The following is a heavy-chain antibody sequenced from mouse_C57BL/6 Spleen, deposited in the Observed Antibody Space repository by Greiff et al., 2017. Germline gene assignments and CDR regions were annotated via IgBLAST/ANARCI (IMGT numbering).Heavy chain of an antibody. J-gene: IGHJ4*01. CDR2: ISDGGSYT. CDR1: GFTFRSYA. CDR3: AAEEEYEVYPVGAMDY. Sequence: EVQLVESGGGLVKPGGSLKLSCAASGFTFRSYALSWVSQTPETRLEWVANISDGGSYTDYPDNVKGRFTISRDNAKNNLYLQMSHLKSEDTAMYYCAAEEEYEVYPVGAMDYWGQGTSVTVSS. V-gene: IGHV5-4*01. D-gene: IGHD2-14*01.